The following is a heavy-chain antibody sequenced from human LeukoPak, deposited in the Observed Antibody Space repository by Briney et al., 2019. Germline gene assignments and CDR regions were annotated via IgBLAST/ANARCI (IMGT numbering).Heavy chain of an antibody. CDR1: GYTFTSYA. J-gene: IGHJ4*02. CDR2: INTNTGNP. CDR3: ARDGWFGYLSLMAN. D-gene: IGHD3-10*01. Sequence: GASVKVSCKASGYTFTSYALNWVRQAPGQGLEWMGWINTNTGNPTYAQGFTGRFVFSLDTSVSTTFLQISSLKAEDTAVYYCARDGWFGYLSLMANWGQGTLVTVSS. V-gene: IGHV7-4-1*02.